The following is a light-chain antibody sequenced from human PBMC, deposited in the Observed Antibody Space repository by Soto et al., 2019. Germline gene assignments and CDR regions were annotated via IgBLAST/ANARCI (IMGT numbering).Light chain of an antibody. J-gene: IGKJ1*01. Sequence: EMVLPQSPGTLSLSPGESAPLSCRASQSVSSSFIAWYQHKPGQAPRLLIYGASSRATGIPDRFSGSGSGTEFTLTISSLQSEEFAVYYCQQYNNWPRTVGQGTKVDI. CDR2: GAS. CDR3: QQYNNWPRT. CDR1: QSVSSS. V-gene: IGKV3D-15*01.